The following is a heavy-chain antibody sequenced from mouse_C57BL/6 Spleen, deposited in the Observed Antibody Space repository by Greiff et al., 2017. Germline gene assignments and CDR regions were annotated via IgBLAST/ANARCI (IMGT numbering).Heavy chain of an antibody. V-gene: IGHV1-39*01. CDR3: AKINTAFDY. D-gene: IGHD1-2*01. CDR1: GYSFTDYN. J-gene: IGHJ2*01. Sequence: EVQLQQSGPELVKPGASVKISCKASGYSFTDYNMNWVKQSTGKSLEWIGVINPNYGTTSYNQKFKGKATLTVYQSSSTANMQLNSLTSEDSAVDYYAKINTAFDYWGQGTTLTVAA. CDR2: INPNYGTT.